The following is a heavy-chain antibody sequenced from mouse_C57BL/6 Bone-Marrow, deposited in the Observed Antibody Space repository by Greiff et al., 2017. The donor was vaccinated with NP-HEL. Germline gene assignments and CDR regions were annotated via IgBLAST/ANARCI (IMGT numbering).Heavy chain of an antibody. Sequence: VKLMESGGGLVQPGGSLKLSCAASGFTFSDYYMYWVRQTPEKRLEWVAYISNGGGSTYYPDTVKGRFTISRDNAKNTLYLQMSRLKSEDTAMYYCATHYYGLDYWGQGTTLTVSS. CDR1: GFTFSDYY. D-gene: IGHD1-1*01. V-gene: IGHV5-12*01. CDR3: ATHYYGLDY. J-gene: IGHJ2*01. CDR2: ISNGGGST.